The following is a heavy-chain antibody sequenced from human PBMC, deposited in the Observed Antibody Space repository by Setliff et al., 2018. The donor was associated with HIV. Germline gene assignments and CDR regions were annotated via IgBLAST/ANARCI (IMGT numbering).Heavy chain of an antibody. CDR1: GYTFTAYL. CDR2: ISPNTGDT. V-gene: IGHV1-2*02. J-gene: IGHJ5*02. CDR3: ARGGYYTSGTWFDP. D-gene: IGHD3-10*01. Sequence: ASVKVSCKTAGYTFTAYLLQWVRQAPGQGLEWIGWISPNTGDTGIALKFQGRVTMTRDTSTSTTYLELDRLTYDDTAIYYCARGGYYTSGTWFDPWGQGTLVTVS.